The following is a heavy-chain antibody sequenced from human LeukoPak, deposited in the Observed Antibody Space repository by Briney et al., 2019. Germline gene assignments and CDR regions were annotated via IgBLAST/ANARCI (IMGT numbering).Heavy chain of an antibody. CDR2: ISSSSSYI. J-gene: IGHJ5*02. Sequence: GGSLRLSCAASGFTFSSYSMNWVRQAPGKGLEWVSSISSSSSYIYYADSVKGRFTISRDNAKNSLYLQTNSLRAEDTAVYYCARPGGVGATTSWGQGTLVTVSS. CDR1: GFTFSSYS. CDR3: ARPGGVGATTS. D-gene: IGHD1-26*01. V-gene: IGHV3-21*01.